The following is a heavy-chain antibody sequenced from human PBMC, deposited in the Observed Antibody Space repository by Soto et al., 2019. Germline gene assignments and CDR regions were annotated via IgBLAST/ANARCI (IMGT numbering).Heavy chain of an antibody. CDR1: GGSISSGDYS. CDR3: ARDRREYDTTGLVDY. D-gene: IGHD3-22*01. J-gene: IGHJ4*02. V-gene: IGHV4-30-2*01. CDR2: IYYGGNT. Sequence: SETLSLTCAVSGGSISSGDYSWNWIRQPPGKGLEWIGYIYYGGNTYYNPSLQSRVTMSVDRSRNQFSLKLNSVTAADTAVYFCARDRREYDTTGLVDYWGQGTLVTVSS.